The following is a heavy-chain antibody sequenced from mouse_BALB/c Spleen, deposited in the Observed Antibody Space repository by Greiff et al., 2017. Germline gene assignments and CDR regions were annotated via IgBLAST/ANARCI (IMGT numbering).Heavy chain of an antibody. CDR2: ISSGGSYT. D-gene: IGHD2-4*01. Sequence: EVQLVESGGGLVKPGGSLKLSCAASGFTFSSYAMSWVRQTPEKRLEWVATISSGGSYTYYPDSVKGRFTISRDNAKNTLYLQMSSLRSEDTAMYYCARQMIYYDSFYYAMDYWGQGTSVTVSS. CDR3: ARQMIYYDSFYYAMDY. V-gene: IGHV5-9-3*01. J-gene: IGHJ4*01. CDR1: GFTFSSYA.